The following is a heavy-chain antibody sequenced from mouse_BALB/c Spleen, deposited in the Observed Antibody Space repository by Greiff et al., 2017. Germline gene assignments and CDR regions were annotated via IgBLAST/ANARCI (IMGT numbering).Heavy chain of an antibody. CDR3: ARDYYGSSPYAMDY. V-gene: IGHV5-6-3*01. CDR1: GFTFSSYG. D-gene: IGHD1-1*01. J-gene: IGHJ4*01. CDR2: INSNGGST. Sequence: EVQLQESGGGLVQPGGSLKLSCAASGFTFSSYGMSWVRQTPDKRLELVATINSNGGSTYYPDSVKGRFTISRDNAKNTLYLQMSSLKSEDTAMYYCARDYYGSSPYAMDYWGQGTSVTVSS.